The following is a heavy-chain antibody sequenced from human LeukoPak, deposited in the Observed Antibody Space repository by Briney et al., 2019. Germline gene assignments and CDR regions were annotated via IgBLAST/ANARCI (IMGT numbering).Heavy chain of an antibody. CDR3: ARVSGIAVAGTIYWFDP. CDR1: GGSFSGYY. CDR2: INHSGST. Sequence: SETLSLTCAVYGGSFSGYYWSWIRQPPGKGLEWIGEINHSGSTNYNPSLKSRVTISVDTSKNQFSLKLSSVTAADTAVYYCARVSGIAVAGTIYWFDPWGQGTLVTVSS. J-gene: IGHJ5*02. D-gene: IGHD6-19*01. V-gene: IGHV4-34*01.